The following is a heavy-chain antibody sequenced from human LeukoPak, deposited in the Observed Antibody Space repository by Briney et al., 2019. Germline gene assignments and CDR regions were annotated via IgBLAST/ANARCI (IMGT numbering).Heavy chain of an antibody. J-gene: IGHJ4*02. CDR2: FKSTTDGGTT. Sequence: GGSLRLSCAASAFTFTTAWMYWVRQAPGKGLEWVGRFKSTTDGGTTDYAAPVKGRFTISRDDSKNTLYLQMNSLKTQDSAVYYCTTQGSGYYYFDCWGQGTLVTVSS. CDR1: AFTFTTAW. D-gene: IGHD3-22*01. V-gene: IGHV3-15*01. CDR3: TTQGSGYYYFDC.